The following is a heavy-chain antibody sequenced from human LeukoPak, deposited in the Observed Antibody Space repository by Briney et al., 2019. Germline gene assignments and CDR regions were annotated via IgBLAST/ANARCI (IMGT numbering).Heavy chain of an antibody. CDR3: ARMTTGGWAFDI. J-gene: IGHJ3*02. CDR2: ISSSSSYI. CDR1: GFTFSSYS. V-gene: IGHV3-21*01. D-gene: IGHD4-17*01. Sequence: GSLRLSCAASGFTFSSYSMNWVRQAPGKGLEWVSSISSSSSYIYYADSVKGRFTISRDNAKNSLYLQMNSLRAEDTAVYYCARMTTGGWAFDIWGQGTMVTVSS.